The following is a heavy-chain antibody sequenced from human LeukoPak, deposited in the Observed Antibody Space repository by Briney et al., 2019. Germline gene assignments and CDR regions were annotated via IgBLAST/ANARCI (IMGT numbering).Heavy chain of an antibody. CDR3: ATDRYYDSSGYSYVYYFDY. CDR2: ISGSGGST. D-gene: IGHD3-22*01. J-gene: IGHJ4*02. Sequence: GGSLRPSCAASGFTFSSYAMSWVRQAPGKGLEWVSAISGSGGSTYYADSVKGRFTISRDNSKNTLYLQMNSLRAEDTAVYYCATDRYYDSSGYSYVYYFDYWGQGTLVTVSS. CDR1: GFTFSSYA. V-gene: IGHV3-23*01.